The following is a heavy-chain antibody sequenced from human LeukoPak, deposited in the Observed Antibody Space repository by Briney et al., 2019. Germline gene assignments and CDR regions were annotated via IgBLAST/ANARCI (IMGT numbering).Heavy chain of an antibody. J-gene: IGHJ4*02. Sequence: GGSLRLSCAASGFTFSSYSMNWVRQAPGKGLEWVSSISSSRSYIYYADSVKGRFTISRDNAKNSLYLQMNSLRAEDTAVYYCARDRWPDYWGQGALVTVSS. V-gene: IGHV3-21*01. CDR2: ISSSRSYI. CDR3: ARDRWPDY. CDR1: GFTFSSYS. D-gene: IGHD2-15*01.